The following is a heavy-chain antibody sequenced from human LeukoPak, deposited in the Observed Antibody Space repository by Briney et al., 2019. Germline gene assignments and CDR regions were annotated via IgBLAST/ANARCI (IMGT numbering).Heavy chain of an antibody. CDR3: ARTRVSTLVTPFDY. Sequence: GGSLRLSCAASGFTFDDYAMHWVRQAPGKGLEWVANINPDESHKYYLDSVKGRFTISRDSAKNSLYLQMNSLGAEDTAMYYCARTRVSTLVTPFDYWGQGTLVTVSS. J-gene: IGHJ4*02. CDR1: GFTFDDYA. V-gene: IGHV3-7*01. CDR2: INPDESHK. D-gene: IGHD4-23*01.